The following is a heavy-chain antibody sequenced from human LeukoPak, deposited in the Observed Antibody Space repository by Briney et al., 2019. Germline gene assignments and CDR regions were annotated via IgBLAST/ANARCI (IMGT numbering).Heavy chain of an antibody. V-gene: IGHV4-31*03. Sequence: KTSETLSLTCTVSGGSISSGGYYWSWIRQHPGKGLEWIGYIYYSGSTYYNPSLKSRVTISVDTSKNQFSLKLSSVTAADTAVYYCARHDYYYYGMDVWGQGTTVTVSS. CDR3: ARHDYYYYGMDV. J-gene: IGHJ6*02. CDR2: IYYSGST. CDR1: GGSISSGGYY.